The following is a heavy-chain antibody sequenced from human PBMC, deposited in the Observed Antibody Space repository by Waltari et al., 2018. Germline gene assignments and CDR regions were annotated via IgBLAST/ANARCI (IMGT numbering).Heavy chain of an antibody. Sequence: QLQLQESGPRLVKPSETLSLSCTVSGGPISSNPYYWVWIRQPPGKGLEWIGSIYYSGSTYYNPSLKSRVTIAVDTAKNQVFLKLTSVSAADTAVYYCARDVDMSFYYYMDVWGKGTTVTISS. CDR2: IYYSGST. V-gene: IGHV4-39*07. CDR1: GGPISSNPYY. D-gene: IGHD2-21*01. J-gene: IGHJ6*03. CDR3: ARDVDMSFYYYMDV.